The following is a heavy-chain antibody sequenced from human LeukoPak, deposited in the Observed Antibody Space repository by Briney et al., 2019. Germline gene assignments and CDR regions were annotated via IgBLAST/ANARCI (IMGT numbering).Heavy chain of an antibody. CDR1: GFTFSSYA. Sequence: GGSLRLSCAASGFTFSSYAMHWVRQAPGKGLEWVAVISYDGSNKYYADCVKGRFTISRDNSKNTLYLQMNGLRVEDTAVYYCAKDPPSAGVAPNWGRGTLVTVSS. D-gene: IGHD2-21*01. V-gene: IGHV3-30-3*01. J-gene: IGHJ4*02. CDR3: AKDPPSAGVAPN. CDR2: ISYDGSNK.